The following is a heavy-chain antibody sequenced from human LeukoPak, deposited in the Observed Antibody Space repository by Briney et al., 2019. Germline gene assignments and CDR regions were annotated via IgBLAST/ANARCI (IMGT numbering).Heavy chain of an antibody. D-gene: IGHD6-19*01. J-gene: IGHJ4*02. CDR1: GGSISSYY. Sequence: PSATLTLTCTVSGGSISSYYWSWIRQPAGKGLEWIGRIYTSGSTNYNPSLKSRVTMSVDTSKNQFSLKLSSVYAADTAVYYCARTSIAVAGTFDYWGQGTLVTVSS. CDR3: ARTSIAVAGTFDY. CDR2: IYTSGST. V-gene: IGHV4-4*07.